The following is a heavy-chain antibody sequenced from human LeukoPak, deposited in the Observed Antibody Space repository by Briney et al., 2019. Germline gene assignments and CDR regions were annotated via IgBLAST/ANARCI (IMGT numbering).Heavy chain of an antibody. Sequence: SETLSLTCTVSGGSISSYYWSWIRQPPGKGLEWIGYIYYSGSTNYNPSLKSRVTISVDTSKNQFSLKLNSVTAADTAVYYCARRLRFYYYYMDVWGKGTTVTVSS. CDR3: ARRLRFYYYYMDV. J-gene: IGHJ6*03. V-gene: IGHV4-59*12. D-gene: IGHD2-15*01. CDR2: IYYSGST. CDR1: GGSISSYY.